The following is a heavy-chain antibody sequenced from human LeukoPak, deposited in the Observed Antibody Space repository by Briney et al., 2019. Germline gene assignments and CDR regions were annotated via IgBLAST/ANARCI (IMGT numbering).Heavy chain of an antibody. CDR1: GYTLTELS. J-gene: IGHJ3*02. Sequence: ASVKVSCKVSGYTLTELSMHWVRQAPGKGLEWMGGFDPEDGETIYAQKFQGRVTMTEDTSTDTAYMELSSLRSEDTAVYYCATVCLCGGSGYSMNAFDIWGQGTMVTVSS. CDR3: ATVCLCGGSGYSMNAFDI. D-gene: IGHD2-15*01. CDR2: FDPEDGET. V-gene: IGHV1-24*01.